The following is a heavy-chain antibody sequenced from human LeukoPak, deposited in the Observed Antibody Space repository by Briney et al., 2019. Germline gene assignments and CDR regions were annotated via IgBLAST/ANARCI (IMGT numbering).Heavy chain of an antibody. CDR2: IDYSGGST. J-gene: IGHJ4*02. CDR3: ALNAYGSGMTT. Sequence: PGGSLRLSCTASGFTLSSYEMSWIRQAPGKGLEWVSSIDYSGGSTHYADSVMGRFTISRDNSKNTVYLQMNSLRDEDTAVYYCALNAYGSGMTTWGQGTLVTVSS. D-gene: IGHD3-10*01. V-gene: IGHV3-23*01. CDR1: GFTLSSYE.